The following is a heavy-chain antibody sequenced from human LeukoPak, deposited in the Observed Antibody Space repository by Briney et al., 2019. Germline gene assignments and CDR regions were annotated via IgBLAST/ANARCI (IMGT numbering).Heavy chain of an antibody. CDR2: IYYSGST. CDR3: ARGTTVLYYFDY. CDR1: GGSISSSSYY. V-gene: IGHV4-61*01. J-gene: IGHJ4*02. D-gene: IGHD1-7*01. Sequence: SETLSLTCTVSGGSISSSSYYWRWIRQPPGKGLEWIGYIYYSGSTNYNPSLKSRVTISVDTSKNQFSLKLSSVTTADTAVYYCARGTTVLYYFDYWGQGTLVTVSS.